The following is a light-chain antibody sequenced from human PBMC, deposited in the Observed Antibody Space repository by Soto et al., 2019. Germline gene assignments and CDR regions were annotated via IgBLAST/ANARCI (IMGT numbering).Light chain of an antibody. CDR3: KSYAGSNTNV. CDR1: KNDIGGYDF. V-gene: IGLV2-8*01. CDR2: EVV. Sequence: QSALTQPPSASGSPGQSVTISCRGTKNDIGGYDFVCWYPHHPGKAPRLIIYEVVQRPSGVPDRFSGSKSGNTASLTVSGLQAAHEADSFCKSYAGSNTNVFGSGNKVTVL. J-gene: IGLJ1*01.